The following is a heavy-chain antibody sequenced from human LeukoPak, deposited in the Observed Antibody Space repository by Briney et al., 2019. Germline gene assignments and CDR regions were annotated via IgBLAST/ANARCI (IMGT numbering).Heavy chain of an antibody. J-gene: IGHJ4*02. V-gene: IGHV3-53*05. CDR3: AKSGIAAAGQRGYFDY. CDR1: GFTVNSNY. D-gene: IGHD6-13*01. Sequence: PGGSLRLSCEASGFTVNSNYMNWVRQAPGKGLEWVSVVYSDDTTYYADSVKGRFTISRDNSKNTLYLQMNSLRAEDTAIYYCAKSGIAAAGQRGYFDYWGQGTLVTVSS. CDR2: VYSDDTT.